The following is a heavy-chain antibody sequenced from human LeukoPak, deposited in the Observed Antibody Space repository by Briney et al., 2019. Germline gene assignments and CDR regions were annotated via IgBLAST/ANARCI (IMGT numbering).Heavy chain of an antibody. CDR1: GYNFATSW. D-gene: IGHD3-10*01. Sequence: GESLKISCKGSGYNFATSWIGWVRQMPGKGLEWMGIIYHDDSDSRYSPSFQGQVTISVDKSISPAYLQWSSLKASDTAMYYCARGAYGSGSSYNYYGMDVWGQGTPVTVSS. CDR3: ARGAYGSGSSYNYYGMDV. J-gene: IGHJ6*02. V-gene: IGHV5-51*01. CDR2: IYHDDSDS.